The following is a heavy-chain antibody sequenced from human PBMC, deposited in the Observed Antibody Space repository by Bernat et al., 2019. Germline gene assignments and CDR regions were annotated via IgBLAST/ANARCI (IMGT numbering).Heavy chain of an antibody. J-gene: IGHJ6*04. V-gene: IGHV3-72*01. CDR3: GRVRPNGRGDLDV. CDR1: GLTLSDQY. D-gene: IGHD2-21*01. Sequence: EVQLVESGGGLVQPGGSLRLSCVVSGLTLSDQYMDWVRQAPGKGLEWVVHSRNKRNSYSTEYSASVQGRFTISRDESKKSVYLQMNSLKTEDTAVDYCGRVRPNGRGDLDVWGKGTTVIGSS. CDR2: SRNKRNSYST.